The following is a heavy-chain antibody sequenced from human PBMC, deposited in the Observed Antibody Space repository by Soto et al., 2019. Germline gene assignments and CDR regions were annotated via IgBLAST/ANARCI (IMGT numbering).Heavy chain of an antibody. Sequence: EVQLVESGGGSVKPGGSLTLSCAASGFAFSNAWMNWVRQAPGKGLEWVARIKTKTHGERTDYAAPVKGSSSISRDDSKYTLYLQMSSIKGDDIAVYYCTTGSVEGVWGQGTTVTVSS. CDR2: IKTKTHGERT. CDR1: GFAFSNAW. CDR3: TTGSVEGV. D-gene: IGHD2-15*01. V-gene: IGHV3-15*07. J-gene: IGHJ6*02.